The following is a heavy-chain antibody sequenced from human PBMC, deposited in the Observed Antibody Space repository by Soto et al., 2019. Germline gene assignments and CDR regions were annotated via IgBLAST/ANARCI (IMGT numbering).Heavy chain of an antibody. D-gene: IGHD6-19*01. Sequence: GGSLRLSCAASGFTFDDYAMHWVRQAPGKGLEWVSGISWNSGSIGYADSVKGRFTIFRDNAKNSLYLQMNSLRAEDTALYYCAKSVAGSIYYFDYWGQGTLVTVSS. CDR2: ISWNSGSI. V-gene: IGHV3-9*01. CDR3: AKSVAGSIYYFDY. CDR1: GFTFDDYA. J-gene: IGHJ4*02.